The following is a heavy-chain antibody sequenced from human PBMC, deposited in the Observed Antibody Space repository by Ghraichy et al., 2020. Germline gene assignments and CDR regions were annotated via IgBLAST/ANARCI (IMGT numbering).Heavy chain of an antibody. D-gene: IGHD2-8*02. CDR1: GYSFTNYA. CDR2: INTNTGNP. Sequence: ASVKVSCKASGYSFTNYAINWVRQAPGQGLEWMGWINTNTGNPRYAQGFTGRFVFSLDTSVSTAYLQISSLEAEDTAVYYCARTQCTGGGCYTRWADSWFDPWGQGTLVTVSS. CDR3: ARTQCTGGGCYTRWADSWFDP. J-gene: IGHJ5*02. V-gene: IGHV7-4-1*02.